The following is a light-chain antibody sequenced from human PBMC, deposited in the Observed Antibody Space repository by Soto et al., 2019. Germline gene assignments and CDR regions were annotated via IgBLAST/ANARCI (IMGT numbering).Light chain of an antibody. CDR1: QSVLYTANNINY. CDR3: QQYYSLPLT. Sequence: DIVMTQSPDSLAVSLGERATINCKSSQSVLYTANNINYLAWYQQKPGQPPKLLIYWASTRESGVPDRFSGSGSGTDFTLTISSRQADDVAVYYCQQYYSLPLTFGGGTKVEIK. J-gene: IGKJ4*01. CDR2: WAS. V-gene: IGKV4-1*01.